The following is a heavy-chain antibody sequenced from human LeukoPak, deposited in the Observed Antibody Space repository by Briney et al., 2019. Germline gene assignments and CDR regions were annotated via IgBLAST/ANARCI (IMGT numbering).Heavy chain of an antibody. CDR2: ISGSGSDK. D-gene: IGHD4-11*01. Sequence: KPGGSLRLSCAASGLTFRSYAMTWVRLAPGKGLEWVSSISGSGSDKFYADSLRGRFTISRDNAKNSVSLQMNNLRPDDTAVYFCARDLSSVTPFDKWGQGAVVTVSS. J-gene: IGHJ4*02. V-gene: IGHV3-21*01. CDR1: GLTFRSYA. CDR3: ARDLSSVTPFDK.